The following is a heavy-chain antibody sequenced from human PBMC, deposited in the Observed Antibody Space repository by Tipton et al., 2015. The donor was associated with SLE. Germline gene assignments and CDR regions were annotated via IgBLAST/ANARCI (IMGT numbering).Heavy chain of an antibody. J-gene: IGHJ3*02. Sequence: TLSLTCAVYGGSFGDDYWSWIRQPPGKGLEWIGEINHSGGTNDNPSLKSRVTISVDTSKNQFSLKLTSVTAADTAVYYCARDPGFSRSGAHAFDIWGQGKMVTLSS. V-gene: IGHV4-34*01. D-gene: IGHD3-3*01. CDR2: INHSGGT. CDR3: ARDPGFSRSGAHAFDI. CDR1: GGSFGDDY.